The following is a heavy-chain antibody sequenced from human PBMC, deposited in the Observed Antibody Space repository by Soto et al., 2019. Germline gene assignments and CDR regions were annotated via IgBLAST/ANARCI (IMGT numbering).Heavy chain of an antibody. V-gene: IGHV4-39*01. CDR3: ARHCRYGDYPYYDYYMDV. Sequence: PSETLSLTCTVSGGSISSSSYYWGWIRQPPGKGLEWIGSIYYSGSTYYNPSLKSRVTISVDTSKNQFSLKLSSVTAADTAVYYCARHCRYGDYPYYDYYMDVWGKGTTVTVSS. CDR1: GGSISSSSYY. D-gene: IGHD4-17*01. CDR2: IYYSGST. J-gene: IGHJ6*03.